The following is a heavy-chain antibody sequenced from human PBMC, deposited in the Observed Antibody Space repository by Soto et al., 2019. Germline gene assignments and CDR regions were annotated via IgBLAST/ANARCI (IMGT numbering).Heavy chain of an antibody. J-gene: IGHJ1*01. Sequence: GGSLRLSCAASGFTFKTYSMNCVRQAPGKGLEWVSSISGSGNYIYYSGSVKGRFTISRDNAKNSLYLQMSSLRADDTAFYYCARDMNTVTTAYFHHWGQGTPVTVSS. CDR2: ISGSGNYI. D-gene: IGHD4-17*01. CDR3: ARDMNTVTTAYFHH. CDR1: GFTFKTYS. V-gene: IGHV3-21*01.